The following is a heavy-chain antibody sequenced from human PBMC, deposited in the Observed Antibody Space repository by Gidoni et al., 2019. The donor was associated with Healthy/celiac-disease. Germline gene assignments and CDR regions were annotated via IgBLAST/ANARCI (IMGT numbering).Heavy chain of an antibody. CDR1: GFKFDNYA. V-gene: IGHV3-9*01. CDR3: AKDGGYSKMTPGSGPFDP. CDR2: ISWNSGSI. Sequence: EVQLVESGGGLVQPGRSLRLSCAASGFKFDNYAMHWVRQAPGKGLEWVSGISWNSGSIAYADSVKGRFIISRDNAKNSLYLQMNSLRFEDTAFYYCAKDGGYSKMTPGSGPFDPWGQGTLVTVSP. J-gene: IGHJ5*02. D-gene: IGHD6-13*01.